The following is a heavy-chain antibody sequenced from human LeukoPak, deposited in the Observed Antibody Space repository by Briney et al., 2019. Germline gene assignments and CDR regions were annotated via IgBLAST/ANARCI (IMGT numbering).Heavy chain of an antibody. CDR3: ARDTKNLYNIVVVPA. V-gene: IGHV4-39*07. J-gene: IGHJ5*02. CDR2: IYYSGST. D-gene: IGHD2-2*01. Sequence: SETLSLTCTVSGGSISSSSYYWGWIRQPPGKGLEWIGSIYYSGSTYYNPSLKSRVTISVDTSKNQFSLKLSSVTAADTAVYYCARDTKNLYNIVVVPAWGQGTLVTVSS. CDR1: GGSISSSSYY.